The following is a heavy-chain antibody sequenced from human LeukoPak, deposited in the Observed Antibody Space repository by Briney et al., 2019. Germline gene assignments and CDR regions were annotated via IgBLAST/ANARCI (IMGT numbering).Heavy chain of an antibody. D-gene: IGHD3-22*01. V-gene: IGHV3-21*01. CDR1: GFTFSSYN. Sequence: TGGSLRLSCAASGFTFSSYNMNWVRRAPGKGLEWVSSISSSSSYIYYADSVKGRFTISRDNAKNSLYLQMNSLRAEDTAVYYCASDLYYYDSSGSFDYWGQGTLVTVSS. J-gene: IGHJ4*02. CDR2: ISSSSSYI. CDR3: ASDLYYYDSSGSFDY.